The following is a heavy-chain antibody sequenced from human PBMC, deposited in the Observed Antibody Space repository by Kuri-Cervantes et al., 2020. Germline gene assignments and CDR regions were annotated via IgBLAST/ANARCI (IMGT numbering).Heavy chain of an antibody. CDR1: GYTFTSYG. CDR2: ISAYNGNT. CDR3: ARDTYDFWSGYGYYYGMDV. D-gene: IGHD3-3*01. V-gene: IGHV1-18*01. J-gene: IGHJ6*02. Sequence: ASVKVSCKASGYTFTSYGISWVRQAPGQGREWMGWISAYNGNTNYAQKLQGRVTMTTDTSTSTAYMELRSLRSDDTAVYYCARDTYDFWSGYGYYYGMDVWGQGTTVTVSS.